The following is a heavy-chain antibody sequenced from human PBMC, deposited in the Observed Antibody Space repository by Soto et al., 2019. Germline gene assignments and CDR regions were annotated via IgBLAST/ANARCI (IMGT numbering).Heavy chain of an antibody. V-gene: IGHV6-1*01. D-gene: IGHD2-2*01. Sequence: QTLSLTCAISGDTVSSDSAAWNLIRQSPSRGLEWLGRTYYRSKWYNDYAVSVKSRIIINPDTSRNQFSLHLNSVTPDDTAVYYCARDFRTPDSTSWFNWFDPWGQGILVTVSS. J-gene: IGHJ5*02. CDR1: GDTVSSDSAA. CDR2: TYYRSKWYN. CDR3: ARDFRTPDSTSWFNWFDP.